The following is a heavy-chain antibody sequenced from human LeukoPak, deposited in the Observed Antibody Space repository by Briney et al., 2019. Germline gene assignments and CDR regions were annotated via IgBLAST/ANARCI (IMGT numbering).Heavy chain of an antibody. CDR1: FASTSSGGYY. CDR3: ASSYSNSWYDY. Sequence: SETLSLTCTVSFASTSSGGYYWTWIRQHPEKGLEWIGYIFDSGNIYYNPSLKSRLTISVDTSENQFSLKLTSVTAADTAIYYCASSYSNSWYDYWGQGILVTVSS. D-gene: IGHD6-13*01. J-gene: IGHJ4*02. CDR2: IFDSGNI. V-gene: IGHV4-31*03.